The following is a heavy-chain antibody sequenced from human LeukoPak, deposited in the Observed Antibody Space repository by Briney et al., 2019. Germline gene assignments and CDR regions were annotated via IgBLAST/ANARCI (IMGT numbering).Heavy chain of an antibody. J-gene: IGHJ3*02. D-gene: IGHD3-10*01. Sequence: SETLSLTCAVYGGSFSGYYWSWIRQPPGKGRKWLGEINYSGSTNDNPSLKSRATISVDTSKTQFSLQLSSITAADTAVYYCARDTTYYYGSGSYGAFNIWGQGTMLTVSS. CDR1: GGSFSGYY. CDR2: INYSGST. CDR3: ARDTTYYYGSGSYGAFNI. V-gene: IGHV4-34*04.